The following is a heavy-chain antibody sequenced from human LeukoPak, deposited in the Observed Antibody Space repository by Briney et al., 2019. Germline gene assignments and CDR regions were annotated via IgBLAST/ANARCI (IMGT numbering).Heavy chain of an antibody. D-gene: IGHD3-22*01. V-gene: IGHV3-30*04. CDR2: ISYDGNNK. J-gene: IGHJ4*02. CDR1: GFTFSGYA. CDR3: ARGPRFAIRMIVVVTKGHFDY. Sequence: QPGRSLRLSCAASGFTFSGYAMHWVCQAPGKGLEWVAAISYDGNNKYYTDSVKGRFTISRDNSKNTLYLQMTSLRAEDTAVYYCARGPRFAIRMIVVVTKGHFDYWGQGTLVTVSS.